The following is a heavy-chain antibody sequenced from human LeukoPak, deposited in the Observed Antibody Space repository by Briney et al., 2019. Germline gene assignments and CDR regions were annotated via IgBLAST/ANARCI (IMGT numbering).Heavy chain of an antibody. CDR1: GGSMRSYY. Sequence: SETLSLTCGVSGGSMRSYYWAWIRQPPGKGLECIGYIYDSGSTNYNPSLKSRVTISVDTSKNLFSLNLTSVTAADMAVYYCARQVGAMRFDYWGQGILVTVSS. V-gene: IGHV4-59*08. J-gene: IGHJ4*02. D-gene: IGHD1-26*01. CDR3: ARQVGAMRFDY. CDR2: IYDSGST.